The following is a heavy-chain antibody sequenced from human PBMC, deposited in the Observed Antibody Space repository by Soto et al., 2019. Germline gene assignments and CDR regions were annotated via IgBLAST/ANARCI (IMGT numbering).Heavy chain of an antibody. D-gene: IGHD6-6*01. CDR3: ARGAVSIAARQDQVAFDF. CDR2: ISANGYT. V-gene: IGHV1-18*01. CDR1: GYTFTRSG. J-gene: IGHJ3*01. Sequence: QVPLVQSGAEVKKPGASVKVSCKTSGYTFTRSGINWVRQAPGQGLEWMGWISANGYTNFAQKFQGRVSTTTDTSTSTAYMELRSLTSDDTAVYYCARGAVSIAARQDQVAFDFWGQGTMVTVSS.